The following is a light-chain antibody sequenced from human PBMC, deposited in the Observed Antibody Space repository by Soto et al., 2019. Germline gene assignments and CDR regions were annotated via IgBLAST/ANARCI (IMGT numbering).Light chain of an antibody. J-gene: IGKJ1*01. CDR2: GAS. CDR1: QSVSSD. V-gene: IGKV3-15*01. CDR3: EQYNNWWT. Sequence: EIVMTQSPATMSVSPGERATLSCSASQSVSSDLAWYQKNPGQAPRLLIYGASTRAAGITARCSGSGSGSEFTLTMTSLQSEDFAVYYCEQYNNWWTFGQGTRVEIK.